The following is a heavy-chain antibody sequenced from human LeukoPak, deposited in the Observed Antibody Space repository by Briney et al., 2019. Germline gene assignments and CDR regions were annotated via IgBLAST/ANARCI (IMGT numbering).Heavy chain of an antibody. CDR3: ARANYWYYYMDV. V-gene: IGHV4-39*07. D-gene: IGHD2-8*02. CDR1: GGSISSSSYY. CDR2: IYYSGST. J-gene: IGHJ6*03. Sequence: SETLSLTCTVSGGSISSSSYYWGWIRQPPGKGLEWIGSIYYSGSTYYNPSLKSRVTISVDTSKNQFSLKLSSVTAADTAVYYCARANYWYYYMDVWGKGTTVTVSS.